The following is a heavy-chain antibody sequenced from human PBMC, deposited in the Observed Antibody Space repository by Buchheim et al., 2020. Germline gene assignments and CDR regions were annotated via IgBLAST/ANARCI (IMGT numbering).Heavy chain of an antibody. Sequence: QLQLQESGPGLVKPSETLSLTCTVSGGSISSNRYYWGWICQPPGKGLEWIGNIYYSGITYYNPSLKSRVTISIDTSKNQFSLKLRSVTAADMAVYYCSRAVTAKYYGMDVWGQGTT. CDR1: GGSISSNRYY. CDR3: SRAVTAKYYGMDV. V-gene: IGHV4-39*07. J-gene: IGHJ6*02. CDR2: IYYSGIT. D-gene: IGHD4-11*01.